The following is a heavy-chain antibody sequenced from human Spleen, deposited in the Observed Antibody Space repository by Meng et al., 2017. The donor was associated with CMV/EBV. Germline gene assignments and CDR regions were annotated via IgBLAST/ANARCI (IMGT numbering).Heavy chain of an antibody. V-gene: IGHV1-2*02. CDR1: GYTFTGYY. J-gene: IGHJ4*02. CDR3: ARDCSTSCYDY. CDR2: INPNSGGT. D-gene: IGHD2-2*01. Sequence: ASVKVSCKASGYTFTGYYMHWVRQAPGQGLEWMGWINPNSGGTNYVQKFQGRVTMTRDTSIRTAYMELSRLRSDDTAVYYCARDCSTSCYDYWGQGTLVTVSS.